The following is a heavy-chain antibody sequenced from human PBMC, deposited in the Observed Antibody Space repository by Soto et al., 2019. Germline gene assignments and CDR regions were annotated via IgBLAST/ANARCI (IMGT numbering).Heavy chain of an antibody. CDR3: AHTTCSSGRFWFDA. CDR1: GFSLSTSGVG. V-gene: IGHV2-5*01. D-gene: IGHD6-25*01. CDR2: IYWNDDK. Sequence: QITLKESGPTLVKPTQTLTLTCTFSGFSLSTSGVGVGWIRQPPGKALEWLALIYWNDDKRYSPSMKSRLTITKDTSKNQVVLTMTNMDPVDTATYYCAHTTCSSGRFWFDAWGQGTLVTVSS. J-gene: IGHJ5*02.